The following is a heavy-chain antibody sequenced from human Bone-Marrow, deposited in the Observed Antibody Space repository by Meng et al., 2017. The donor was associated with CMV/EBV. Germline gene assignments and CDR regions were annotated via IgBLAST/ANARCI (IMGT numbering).Heavy chain of an antibody. CDR2: ISGSGGST. D-gene: IGHD3-3*01. Sequence: GESLKISCAASGFTFSSYAMSWVRQAPGKGLEWVSAISGSGGSTYYADSVKGRFTISRDNSKNTLYLQMNSLRAEDTAVYYCAKDHNLGHVLRFLEWSLLGYWDYWGQGTPVTVSS. V-gene: IGHV3-23*01. CDR1: GFTFSSYA. CDR3: AKDHNLGHVLRFLEWSLLGYWDY. J-gene: IGHJ4*02.